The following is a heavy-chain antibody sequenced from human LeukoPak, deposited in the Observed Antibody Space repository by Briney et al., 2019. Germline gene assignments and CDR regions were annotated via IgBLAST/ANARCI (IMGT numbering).Heavy chain of an antibody. CDR3: ARQTVPIAAAGNYYYYGMDV. Sequence: PSETLSLTCTVSGGSIRSYYCSWIRQPSGKGLEWIGYIYYSGSTNYNPSLKSRVTISVDTSKNQFSLKLSSVTAADTAVYYCARQTVPIAAAGNYYYYGMDVWDQGTTVTVSS. CDR2: IYYSGST. CDR1: GGSIRSYY. J-gene: IGHJ6*02. V-gene: IGHV4-59*08. D-gene: IGHD6-13*01.